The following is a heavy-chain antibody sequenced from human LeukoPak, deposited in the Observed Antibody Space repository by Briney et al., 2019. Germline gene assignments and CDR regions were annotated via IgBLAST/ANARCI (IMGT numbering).Heavy chain of an antibody. CDR1: GFTFSSYA. J-gene: IGHJ4*02. V-gene: IGHV3-23*01. Sequence: GGSLRLSCAASGFTFSSYAMSWVRQAPGKGLEWVSAVSGSGGSTYYADSVKGRFTISRDNSKNTLYLQMNSLRAEDTAVYYCAKFLWFGELSSYYFDYWGQGTLVTVSS. CDR2: VSGSGGST. D-gene: IGHD3-10*01. CDR3: AKFLWFGELSSYYFDY.